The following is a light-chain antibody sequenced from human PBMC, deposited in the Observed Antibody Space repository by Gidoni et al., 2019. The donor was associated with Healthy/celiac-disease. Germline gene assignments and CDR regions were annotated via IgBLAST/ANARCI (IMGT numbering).Light chain of an antibody. CDR1: SSDVGGYNY. Sequence: QSALPRPRSVSGSPGQSVTISCTGTSSDVGGYNYVSWYQQHPGKAPKLMIYDVSKRPSGVPDRFSGSKSGNTASLTISGLQAEDEADYYCCSYAGSYTLVFGGGTKLTVL. CDR3: CSYAGSYTLV. J-gene: IGLJ2*01. CDR2: DVS. V-gene: IGLV2-11*01.